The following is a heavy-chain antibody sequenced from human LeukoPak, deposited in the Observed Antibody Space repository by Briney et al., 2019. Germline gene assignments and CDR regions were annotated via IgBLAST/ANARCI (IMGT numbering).Heavy chain of an antibody. CDR2: IYYSGST. D-gene: IGHD4-17*01. J-gene: IGHJ3*02. Sequence: PSETLSLTCTVSGGSISSYYWSWIRQPPGKGLEWIGYIYYSGSTYYNPSLKSRVTISVDRSKNQFSLKLSSVTAADTAVYYCASSPTVTTSPDAFDIWGQGTMVTVSS. CDR3: ASSPTVTTSPDAFDI. CDR1: GGSISSYY. V-gene: IGHV4-59*12.